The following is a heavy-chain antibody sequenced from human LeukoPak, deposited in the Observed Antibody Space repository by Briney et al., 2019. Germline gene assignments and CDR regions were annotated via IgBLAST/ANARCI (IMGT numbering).Heavy chain of an antibody. CDR3: ARVNSGGSCYSACGDY. D-gene: IGHD2-15*01. Sequence: GGSLRLSCAASGFTFSSYAMHWVRQAPGKGLEWVAVISYDGSNKYYADSVKGRFTISRDNSKNTLYLQMNSLRAEDTAVYYCARVNSGGSCYSACGDYWGQGTLVTVSS. CDR2: ISYDGSNK. J-gene: IGHJ4*02. CDR1: GFTFSSYA. V-gene: IGHV3-30*04.